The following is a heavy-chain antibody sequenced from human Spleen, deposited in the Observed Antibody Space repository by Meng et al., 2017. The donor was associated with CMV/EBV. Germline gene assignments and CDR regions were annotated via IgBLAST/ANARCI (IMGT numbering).Heavy chain of an antibody. Sequence: QLQLQESGQGLVKPSETLSFTCTVSGGSISSSSYYWAWIRQPPGEGLEWIGSVVYSGTTYYTSSLKSRVSISVDTSKNQFSLKLSSVTAADTAVYYCARHHHSPTFDYWGQGTLVTVSS. CDR1: GGSISSSSYY. D-gene: IGHD1-14*01. CDR3: ARHHHSPTFDY. J-gene: IGHJ4*02. CDR2: VVYSGTT. V-gene: IGHV4-39*01.